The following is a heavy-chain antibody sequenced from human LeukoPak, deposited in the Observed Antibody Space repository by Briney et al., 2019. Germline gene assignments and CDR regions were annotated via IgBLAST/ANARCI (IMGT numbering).Heavy chain of an antibody. J-gene: IGHJ4*02. V-gene: IGHV4-39*01. D-gene: IGHD2-21*01. CDR3: ARALAYCAGNCVTDYFDY. Sequence: PSETLSLTCTVSGGSINSATYYWGWIRQPPGKGLEWIGTIHSSGSTSYTPSLESRVTMSVDTSKNQFFLRLTSVTAADTAVYYCARALAYCAGNCVTDYFDYWGQGALVTVSS. CDR2: IHSSGST. CDR1: GGSINSATYY.